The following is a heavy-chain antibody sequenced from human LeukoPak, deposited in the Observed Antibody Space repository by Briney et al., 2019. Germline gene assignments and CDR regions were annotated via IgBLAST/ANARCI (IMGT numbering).Heavy chain of an antibody. V-gene: IGHV1-69*01. CDR1: GGTFSSYA. CDR3: AREYTTVTNPHFDY. J-gene: IGHJ4*02. Sequence: SVKVSCKASGGTFSSYAISWVRQAPGQGLEWMGGIIPILGTANYAQKFQGRVTITADESTSTAYMELSSLRSEDTAVYYCAREYTTVTNPHFDYWGQGTLVTVSS. D-gene: IGHD4-17*01. CDR2: IIPILGTA.